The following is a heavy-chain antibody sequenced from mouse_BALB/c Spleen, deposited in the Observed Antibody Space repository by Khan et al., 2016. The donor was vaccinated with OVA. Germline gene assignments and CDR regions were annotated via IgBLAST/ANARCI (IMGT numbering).Heavy chain of an antibody. CDR3: ARVQTDY. CDR2: INPSTGYT. V-gene: IGHV1-7*01. CDR1: GYTFASYW. Sequence: QIQLVQSGAELAKPGASVKMSCKASGYTFASYWMHWIKQRPGQGLEWIGYINPSTGYTEYNQKFTDKATLTADKSSSTAYMQLSSLKSEASSVFYCARVQTDYWGQGTTLTVSS. J-gene: IGHJ2*01.